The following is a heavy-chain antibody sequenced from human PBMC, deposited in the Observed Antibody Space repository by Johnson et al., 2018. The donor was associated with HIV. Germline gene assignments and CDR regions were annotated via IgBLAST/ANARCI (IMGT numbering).Heavy chain of an antibody. CDR3: ARGSSGSFDL. CDR2: IYSGGRA. D-gene: IGHD6-6*01. V-gene: IGHV3-66*01. J-gene: IGHJ3*01. CDR1: GFTVSSNY. Sequence: MQLVESGGGLVQPGGSLRLSCAASGFTVSSNYMSWVRQAPGKGLEWVSVIYSGGRAYYADSVKGRFTISRDSSKNAVYLQMSSLRAEDTALYYCARGSSGSFDLWGRGTMVTVSS.